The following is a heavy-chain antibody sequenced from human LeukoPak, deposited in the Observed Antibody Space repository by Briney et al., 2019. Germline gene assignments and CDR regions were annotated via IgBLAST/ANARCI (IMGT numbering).Heavy chain of an antibody. V-gene: IGHV3-23*01. Sequence: PGGSLRLSCAASGFTFRSYAMTWVRQAPGKGLEWVSSISDSGTSTYYADSVKGRFTISRDNSKNTLYLQMNSLRAEDTAVYYCAKGIYSGGWSYFDYWGHGTLVTVSS. CDR3: AKGIYSGGWSYFDY. D-gene: IGHD6-19*01. J-gene: IGHJ4*01. CDR1: GFTFRSYA. CDR2: ISDSGTST.